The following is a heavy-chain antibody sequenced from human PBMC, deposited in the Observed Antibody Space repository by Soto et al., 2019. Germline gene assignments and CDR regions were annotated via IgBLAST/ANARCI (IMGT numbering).Heavy chain of an antibody. CDR3: AREAYYDFWSGYWTHGMDV. CDR2: INPNSGGT. J-gene: IGHJ6*02. D-gene: IGHD3-3*01. Sequence: ASVKVSCKASGYTFTGYYMHWVRQAPGQGLEWMGWINPNSGGTNYAQKFQGWVTMTRDTSISTAYMELSRLRSDDTAVYYCAREAYYDFWSGYWTHGMDVWGQGTTVTAP. CDR1: GYTFTGYY. V-gene: IGHV1-2*04.